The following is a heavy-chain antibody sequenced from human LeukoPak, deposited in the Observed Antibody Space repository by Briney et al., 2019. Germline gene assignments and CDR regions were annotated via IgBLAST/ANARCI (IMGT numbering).Heavy chain of an antibody. CDR2: ICKIGTT. CDR3: VIGVGWQPDY. J-gene: IGHJ4*02. V-gene: IGHV4-59*02. CDR1: GDSVTGYF. D-gene: IGHD2-15*01. Sequence: SETLSLTCTVFGDSVTGYFLNWVRQPPGEGLEWIGHICKIGTTNYNPSLKSRLTISADTSKNQFSLQLRSVTAADTAVYYCVIGVGWQPDYWGQGALVTVSS.